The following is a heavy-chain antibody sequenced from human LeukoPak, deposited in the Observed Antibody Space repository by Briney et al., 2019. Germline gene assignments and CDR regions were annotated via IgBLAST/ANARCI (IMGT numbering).Heavy chain of an antibody. CDR1: GGTFTSYA. V-gene: IGHV1-69*04. Sequence: GASGKVSCKASGGTFTSYAISWGRQAPGQGLGLMGRVITIFGIANYAQKFQGRVTITADKSTSTAYMELSSLRSEDTAVYYCAREPEESYDYGDYDWYFDLWGRGTLVTVSS. CDR2: VITIFGIA. D-gene: IGHD4-17*01. CDR3: AREPEESYDYGDYDWYFDL. J-gene: IGHJ2*01.